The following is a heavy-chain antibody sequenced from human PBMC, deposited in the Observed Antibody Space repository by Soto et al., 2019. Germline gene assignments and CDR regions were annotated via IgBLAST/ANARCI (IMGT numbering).Heavy chain of an antibody. CDR2: IYYSGST. CDR3: LGYYDSSGYLSDY. V-gene: IGHV4-39*01. D-gene: IGHD3-22*01. J-gene: IGHJ4*02. CDR1: GGSISSSSYY. Sequence: LSLTCTVSGGSISSSSYYWGWIRQPPGKGLEWIGSIYYSGSTYYNPSLKSRVTISVDTSKNQFSLKLSSVTAADTAVYYCLGYYDSSGYLSDYWGQGTLVTSPQ.